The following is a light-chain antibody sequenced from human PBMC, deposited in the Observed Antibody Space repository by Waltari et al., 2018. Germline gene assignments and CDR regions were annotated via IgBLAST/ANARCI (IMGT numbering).Light chain of an antibody. CDR2: LGS. Sequence: DIVMTQSPLSLPVTPGEPASISCRSSQSLLHSNGYNYLDWYLQKPGQSPQLLTYLGSNRASGVPARFSGSGSGTDFTLKISRVEAEDVGVYYCMQALQTPLTFGPGTKVDIK. J-gene: IGKJ3*01. CDR3: MQALQTPLT. CDR1: QSLLHSNGYNY. V-gene: IGKV2-28*01.